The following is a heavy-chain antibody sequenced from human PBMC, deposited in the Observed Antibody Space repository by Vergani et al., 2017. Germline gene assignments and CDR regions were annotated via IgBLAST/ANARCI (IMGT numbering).Heavy chain of an antibody. CDR2: IITIFGTA. CDR3: ERGGSSDNYYDYYMDV. D-gene: IGHD6-13*01. J-gene: IGHJ6*03. V-gene: IGHV1-69*01. Sequence: QVQLVQSGAEVKKPGSSVKVSCKASGGTFSSYAISWVRQAPGQGLEWMGGIITIFGTANYAQKFQGRVTITADESTSTAYMELSSLRAEDTAVYYCERGGSSDNYYDYYMDVWGKGTTVTVSS. CDR1: GGTFSSYA.